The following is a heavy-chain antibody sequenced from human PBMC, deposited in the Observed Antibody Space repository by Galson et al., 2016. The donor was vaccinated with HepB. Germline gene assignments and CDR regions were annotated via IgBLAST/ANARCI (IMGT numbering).Heavy chain of an antibody. J-gene: IGHJ4*02. CDR1: GFTVSSEY. Sequence: SLRLSCAASGFTVSSEYMTWVRQAPGKGLEWVSVIYSGGDTYYADSVKGRFTISRDNAKNTVYLQMNSLGAEDTAIYYCVSCRYYDGGRYYPDYWGQGTLVTVSS. D-gene: IGHD3-22*01. CDR3: VSCRYYDGGRYYPDY. V-gene: IGHV3-53*01. CDR2: IYSGGDT.